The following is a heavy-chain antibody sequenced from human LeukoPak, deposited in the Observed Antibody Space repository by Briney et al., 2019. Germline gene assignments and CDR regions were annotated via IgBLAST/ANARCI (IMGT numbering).Heavy chain of an antibody. CDR3: AKDGEVFGYVESYFDL. D-gene: IGHD3-10*01. Sequence: GGSLRLSCVASGFTFSDYYMSWIRQAPGKGLEWVSCISSSGSSIYYADSVKGRFTISRDNSKNTLYLQMNSLRAEDTAVYYCAKDGEVFGYVESYFDLWGRGTLVTVSS. J-gene: IGHJ2*01. CDR1: GFTFSDYY. CDR2: ISSSGSSI. V-gene: IGHV3-11*01.